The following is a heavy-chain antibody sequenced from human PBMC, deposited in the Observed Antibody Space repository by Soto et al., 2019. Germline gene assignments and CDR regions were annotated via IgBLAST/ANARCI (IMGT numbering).Heavy chain of an antibody. J-gene: IGHJ4*02. Sequence: AISGSGGSTYYADSVKGRFTTSRDNSKNTLYLQMNSLRAEDTAVYYCAKKQKARRDYFDYWGQGTLVTVSS. CDR2: ISGSGGST. D-gene: IGHD6-6*01. V-gene: IGHV3-23*01. CDR3: AKKQKARRDYFDY.